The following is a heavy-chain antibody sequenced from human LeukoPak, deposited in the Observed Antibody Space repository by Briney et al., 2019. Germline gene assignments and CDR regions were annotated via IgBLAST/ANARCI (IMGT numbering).Heavy chain of an antibody. V-gene: IGHV3-30*18. Sequence: PGGSLRLSCAASGFTFSSYGMHWVRQAPGKGLEWVAVISYDGSNKYYADSVKGRFTISRDNSKNTLYLQMNSLRAEDTAVYYCAKDISYSSSSLFDYWGQGTLVTVSS. CDR1: GFTFSSYG. CDR2: ISYDGSNK. CDR3: AKDISYSSSSLFDY. J-gene: IGHJ4*02. D-gene: IGHD6-13*01.